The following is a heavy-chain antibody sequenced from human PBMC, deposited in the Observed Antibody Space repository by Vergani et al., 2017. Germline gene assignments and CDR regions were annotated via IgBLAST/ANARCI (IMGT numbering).Heavy chain of an antibody. J-gene: IGHJ4*02. Sequence: QVQLQESGPGLVKSSETLSLTCTVSGGSFNLYYWSWIRQIPGKGLEWIGYVFHSGTTNYNPSLRSRVSISVEPSKRQFSLKLSSVTAADTAVYYCARTVLSSGYFDYWGQGTLVTVSS. CDR3: ARTVLSSGYFDY. CDR1: GGSFNLYY. CDR2: VFHSGTT. V-gene: IGHV4-59*08. D-gene: IGHD3-22*01.